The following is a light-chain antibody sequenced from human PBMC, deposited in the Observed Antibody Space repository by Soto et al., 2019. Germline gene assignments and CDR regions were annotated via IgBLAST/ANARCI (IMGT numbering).Light chain of an antibody. Sequence: DIQMTQSPSSLSASVGDRVTITCRASQSISSYLNWYQQKPGKASKLLIYAASSLKSGVPSRFSGSGSGTDFTLTISSLQPEDFATYYCQKSYSTPLTFGGGTKVEIK. CDR3: QKSYSTPLT. J-gene: IGKJ4*01. CDR1: QSISSY. CDR2: AAS. V-gene: IGKV1-39*01.